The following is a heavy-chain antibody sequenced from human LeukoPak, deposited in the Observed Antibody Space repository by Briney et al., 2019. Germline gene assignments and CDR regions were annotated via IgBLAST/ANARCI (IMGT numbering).Heavy chain of an antibody. D-gene: IGHD6-25*01. Sequence: GGSLRLSCVASGFTFSGYWMSWIRQAPGKGLEWVANVKQDGSEKDYVGSVKGRFTISRDNAKNSVYLQMCSLRVEDTAVYYCAREGRGGFDIWGQGTMVTVSS. CDR3: AREGRGGFDI. CDR2: VKQDGSEK. J-gene: IGHJ3*02. V-gene: IGHV3-7*01. CDR1: GFTFSGYW.